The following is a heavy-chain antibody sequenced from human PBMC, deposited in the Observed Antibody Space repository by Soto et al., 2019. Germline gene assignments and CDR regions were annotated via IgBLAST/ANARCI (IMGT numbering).Heavy chain of an antibody. Sequence: QVQLVQCGGEVKKPGASVKVSCRASGYTFRTYGITWLRQAPGQGPEWMGWISPSNGNTKYAQSFQDRVTMTTDTPTNTAYMELRSLKSDDTAVYYCARDSACPGRSCPWDYWGQGTLVTVSS. J-gene: IGHJ4*02. CDR1: GYTFRTYG. D-gene: IGHD2-2*01. V-gene: IGHV1-18*01. CDR3: ARDSACPGRSCPWDY. CDR2: ISPSNGNT.